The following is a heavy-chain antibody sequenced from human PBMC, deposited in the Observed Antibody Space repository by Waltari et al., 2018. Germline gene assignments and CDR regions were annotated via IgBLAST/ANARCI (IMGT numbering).Heavy chain of an antibody. J-gene: IGHJ4*02. V-gene: IGHV3-15*01. CDR3: TVDDYGGTIDY. CDR2: IKSKTDGGTT. Sequence: EVQLVESGGGLVKPGGSLRLSCAASGFTFSNAWMSWVRQAPGKGLEWVGRIKSKTDGGTTDYAAPVKGRFTISRDDSKNTLYLQMNSLKTEDTAVYYCTVDDYGGTIDYWGQGTLVTVSS. CDR1: GFTFSNAW. D-gene: IGHD4-17*01.